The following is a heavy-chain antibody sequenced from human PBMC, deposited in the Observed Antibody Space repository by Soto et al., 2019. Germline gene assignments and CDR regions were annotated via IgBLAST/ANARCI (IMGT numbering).Heavy chain of an antibody. CDR2: ISGYNGNT. V-gene: IGHV1-18*01. Sequence: QVQLVQSGAEVKKPGASVKVSCKASGYTFTRYGISWVRQAPGQGLEWMGWISGYNGNTNYAQKLQGRVTMTTDTXXSKAYMEQRSLRSDDTAVYYCASHPGHITMGVFDIWGQGTMVTVSS. CDR1: GYTFTRYG. D-gene: IGHD3-10*01. CDR3: ASHPGHITMGVFDI. J-gene: IGHJ3*02.